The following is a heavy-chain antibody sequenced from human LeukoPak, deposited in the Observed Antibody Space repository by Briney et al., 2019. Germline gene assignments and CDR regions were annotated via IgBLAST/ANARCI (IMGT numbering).Heavy chain of an antibody. J-gene: IGHJ4*02. Sequence: GGSLRLSCAASGFTFSNYSMNGVRQAPGKGLEGVASINDSSIYIYYADSVNGRFTISSDNAKKSLYLQMNSLTAGDTAVYYCARGPPYYDSSGYYYDYWGQGTLVTVSS. V-gene: IGHV3-21*01. D-gene: IGHD3-22*01. CDR1: GFTFSNYS. CDR2: INDSSIYI. CDR3: ARGPPYYDSSGYYYDY.